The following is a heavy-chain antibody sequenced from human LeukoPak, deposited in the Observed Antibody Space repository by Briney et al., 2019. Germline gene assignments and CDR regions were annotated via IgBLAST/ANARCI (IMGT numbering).Heavy chain of an antibody. CDR2: IVTGGTYT. V-gene: IGHV3-21*01. Sequence: GGSLRLSCAASGFTFSNYNMNWVRQAPGKGQEWVSSIVTGGTYTHYADSVKGRFTISRDNAKNSLNLQMTRLRAEDTAVYYCARDTRVYSDFWSGYSNWGQGTLVTVSS. CDR3: ARDTRVYSDFWSGYSN. D-gene: IGHD3-3*01. J-gene: IGHJ4*02. CDR1: GFTFSNYN.